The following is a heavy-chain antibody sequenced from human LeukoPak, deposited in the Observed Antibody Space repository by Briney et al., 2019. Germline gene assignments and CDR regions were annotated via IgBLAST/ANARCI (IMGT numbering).Heavy chain of an antibody. Sequence: GSLRLSCAASGFTVSSNYMSWVRQAPGKGLEWVSVIYSGGSTYYADSVKGRFTISRDNSKNTLYLQMNSLRAEDTAVYYCAGTSSSWSNYYYYGMDVWGQGTTVTVSS. CDR2: IYSGGST. V-gene: IGHV3-66*01. J-gene: IGHJ6*02. CDR3: AGTSSSWSNYYYYGMDV. D-gene: IGHD6-13*01. CDR1: GFTVSSNY.